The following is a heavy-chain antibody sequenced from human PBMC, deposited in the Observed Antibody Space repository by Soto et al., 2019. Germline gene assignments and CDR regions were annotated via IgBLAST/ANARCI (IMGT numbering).Heavy chain of an antibody. V-gene: IGHV3-23*01. J-gene: IGHJ5*02. CDR3: GKSAMVRGGGWFDP. CDR2: ISGSGGNT. CDR1: RFTFSTYA. Sequence: EVQLLESGGGLVQPGGSLRLSCAASRFTFSTYAMSWVRQAPGKGLEWVSDISGSGGNTYYADSVKGRFTISRDNSKNALYLQMNSLRAEDTAVYYCGKSAMVRGGGWFDPWGQGTLVTVSS. D-gene: IGHD3-10*01.